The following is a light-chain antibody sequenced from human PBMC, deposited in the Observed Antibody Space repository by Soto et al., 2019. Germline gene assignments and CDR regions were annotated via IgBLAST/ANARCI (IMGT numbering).Light chain of an antibody. CDR2: GAS. CDR3: QQYTNWPYT. J-gene: IGKJ2*01. CDR1: QSVGSN. Sequence: EIVMTQSPATLSVSPGERASLSCRASQSVGSNLAWYQQTAGQAPRLLIYGASTRATGIPARFSGSGSGTEFTLTISSLQSEDFAVYSCQQYTNWPYTFGQGT. V-gene: IGKV3-15*01.